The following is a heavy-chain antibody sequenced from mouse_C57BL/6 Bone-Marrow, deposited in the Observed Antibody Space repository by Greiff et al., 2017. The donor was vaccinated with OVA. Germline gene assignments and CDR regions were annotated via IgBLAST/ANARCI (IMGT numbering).Heavy chain of an antibody. Sequence: VQLQQPGAELVKPGASVKLSCKASGYTFTSYWMHWVKQRPGQGLEWIGEIYPRSGNTYYNEKFKGKATLTADKSSSTAYMELRSLTSEDSAVYFCARRRGSYYYGSGWFAYWGQGTLVTVSA. CDR1: GYTFTSYW. CDR2: IYPRSGNT. J-gene: IGHJ3*01. V-gene: IGHV1-64*01. CDR3: ARRRGSYYYGSGWFAY. D-gene: IGHD1-1*01.